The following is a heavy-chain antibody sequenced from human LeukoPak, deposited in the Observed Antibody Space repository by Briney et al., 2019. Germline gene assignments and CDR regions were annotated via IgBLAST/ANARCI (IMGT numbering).Heavy chain of an antibody. Sequence: GGSLRLSCAASWFIVSSNYMKWVRQAPGKGLEWVSVINSGGNTYYADSVKGRFTISRDNSKNTLYLQMNSLRAEDTAVYYCAREASSGYHFDYWGQGTLVTVSS. CDR3: AREASSGYHFDY. V-gene: IGHV3-53*01. D-gene: IGHD5-12*01. J-gene: IGHJ4*02. CDR1: WFIVSSNY. CDR2: INSGGNT.